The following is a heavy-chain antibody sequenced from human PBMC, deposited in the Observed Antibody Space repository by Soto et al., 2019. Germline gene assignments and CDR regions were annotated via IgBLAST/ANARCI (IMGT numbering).Heavy chain of an antibody. CDR3: ARDGGYDDYYYYGMDV. Sequence: QVQLQESGPGLVKPSQTLSLTCTVSGGSISSGGYYWSWIRQHPGKGLEWIGYIYYSGSTYYNPSLKGRVTISVDTSKNQFSLKLSSVTAADTAVYYCARDGGYDDYYYYGMDVWGQGTTVTVSS. CDR2: IYYSGST. CDR1: GGSISSGGYY. D-gene: IGHD5-12*01. V-gene: IGHV4-31*03. J-gene: IGHJ6*02.